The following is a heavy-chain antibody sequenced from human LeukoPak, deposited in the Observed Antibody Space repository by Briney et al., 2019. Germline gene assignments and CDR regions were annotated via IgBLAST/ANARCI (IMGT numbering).Heavy chain of an antibody. CDR3: ERDARLSTGGLPDAFDI. D-gene: IGHD1-14*01. V-gene: IGHV3-11*06. Sequence: SGGSLRLSCAASGFTFSAYYMSWLRQAPGKGLEWVSYISSSSVYTNYADSVKGRFAISRDNAKNSLFLQMNSLRAEDTAVYYCERDARLSTGGLPDAFDIWGQGTMVTVSS. CDR2: ISSSSVYT. J-gene: IGHJ3*02. CDR1: GFTFSAYY.